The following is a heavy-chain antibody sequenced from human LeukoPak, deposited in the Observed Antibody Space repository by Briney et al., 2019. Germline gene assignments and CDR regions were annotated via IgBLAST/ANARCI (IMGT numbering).Heavy chain of an antibody. V-gene: IGHV5-51*01. CDR3: ARYLSTGRYYYDSSGYPPNGFFDY. D-gene: IGHD3-22*01. J-gene: IGHJ4*02. CDR1: GYSFTSYW. CDR2: IYPGDSDT. Sequence: GESLKISCKGSGYSFTSYWVGWVRQMPGKGLEWMGIIYPGDSDTRYSPSFQGQVTISADKSISTAYLQWSSLKASDTAMYYCARYLSTGRYYYDSSGYPPNGFFDYWGQGTLVTVSS.